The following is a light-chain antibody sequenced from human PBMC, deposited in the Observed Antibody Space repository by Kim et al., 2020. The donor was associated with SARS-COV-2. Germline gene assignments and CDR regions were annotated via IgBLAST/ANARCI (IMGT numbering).Light chain of an antibody. CDR1: QSLLYRDGNTH. CDR2: RVS. Sequence: DVVMTQSPLSLPVTLGQPASISCSSSQSLLYRDGNTHLTWFHQRPGQSPRRLIYRVSIRDSGVPDRFSGSGSGTDFTLKISRVEAEDVGVYYCMQGTHWPRTFGQGTKLE. CDR3: MQGTHWPRT. V-gene: IGKV2-30*01. J-gene: IGKJ2*01.